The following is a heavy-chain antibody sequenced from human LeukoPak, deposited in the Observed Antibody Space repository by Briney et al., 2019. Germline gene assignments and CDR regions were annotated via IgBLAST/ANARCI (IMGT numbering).Heavy chain of an antibody. CDR2: INPNSGGA. D-gene: IGHD6-19*01. CDR3: ARAGGASDSSGWYVFDY. V-gene: IGHV1-2*04. J-gene: IGHJ4*02. CDR1: GYTFTGYY. Sequence: ASVKVSCKASGYTFTGYYIHWVRQAPGQGLDWMGWINPNSGGANYAQMFQGWVTMTRDTSISTAYMELSRLRSDDTAVYYCARAGGASDSSGWYVFDYWGQGTLVTVSS.